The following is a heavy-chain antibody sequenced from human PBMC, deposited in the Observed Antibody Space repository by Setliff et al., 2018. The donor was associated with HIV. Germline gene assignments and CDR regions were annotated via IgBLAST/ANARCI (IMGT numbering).Heavy chain of an antibody. CDR3: ARPRGNDYAGSGFDN. CDR1: GYSFSNYW. Sequence: PGESLKISCKGSGYSFSNYWIGWVRQMPGKGLEWMGIIYPGDSETRYSPSFQGQVTISADKSINTAYLQWTTLKASDSAMYYCARPRGNDYAGSGFDNWGQGTLVTVS. V-gene: IGHV5-51*01. D-gene: IGHD2-2*01. J-gene: IGHJ4*02. CDR2: IYPGDSET.